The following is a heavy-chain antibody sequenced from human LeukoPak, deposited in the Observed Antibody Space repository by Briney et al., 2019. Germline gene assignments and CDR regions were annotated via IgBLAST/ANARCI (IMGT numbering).Heavy chain of an antibody. V-gene: IGHV4-39*01. CDR2: IYYSGTT. CDR3: ARHLYSGSSPIDY. Sequence: PSETLSLTCTVSGGSISSRSYYWGWIRQPPGKGLEWIGSIYYSGTTYYNPSLKSRVTISVDTSENQFSLKLTSVTAADTAVYYCARHLYSGSSPIDYWGQGTLVIVSS. D-gene: IGHD1-26*01. CDR1: GGSISSRSYY. J-gene: IGHJ4*02.